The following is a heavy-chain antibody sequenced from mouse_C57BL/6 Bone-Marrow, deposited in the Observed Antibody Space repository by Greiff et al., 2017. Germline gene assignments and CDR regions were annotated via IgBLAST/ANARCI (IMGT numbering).Heavy chain of an antibody. CDR3: TRRGDGYDGAWFAY. J-gene: IGHJ3*01. CDR1: GYTFTDYE. V-gene: IGHV1-15*01. CDR2: IDPETGGT. Sequence: QVQLQQSGAELVRPGASVTLSCKASGYTFTDYEMHWVKQTPVHGLEWIGAIDPETGGTAYNQKFKGKDILTADKSSSTAYMELRSLTSEDSAVYYGTRRGDGYDGAWFAYWGQGTLVTVSA. D-gene: IGHD2-2*01.